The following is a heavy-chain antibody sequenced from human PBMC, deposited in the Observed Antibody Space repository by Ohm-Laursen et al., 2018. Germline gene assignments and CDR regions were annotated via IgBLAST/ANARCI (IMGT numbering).Heavy chain of an antibody. CDR1: GFTFSSYG. CDR2: ISYDGSNK. D-gene: IGHD2-2*01. CDR3: AAAHCSSTSCYYSNWFDP. V-gene: IGHV3-30*03. J-gene: IGHJ5*02. Sequence: SLRLSCSASGFTFSSYGMHWVRQAPGKGLEWVAVISYDGSNKYYADSVKGRFTISRDNSKNTLYLQMNSLRAEDTAVYYCAAAHCSSTSCYYSNWFDPWGQGTLVTVSS.